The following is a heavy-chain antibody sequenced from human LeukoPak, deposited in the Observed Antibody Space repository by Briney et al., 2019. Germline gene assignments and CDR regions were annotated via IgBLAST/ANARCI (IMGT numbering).Heavy chain of an antibody. CDR1: GYSFATYW. CDR3: ARHPWGSGSGSYDY. CDR2: FYPGDSET. Sequence: GESLKISCKASGYSFATYWIAWVRQMPGKGLGWMAIFYPGDSETRYSPSFEGRVTISADKSISTAYLQWTSLKASDTAMYYCARHPWGSGSGSYDYWGQGTLVTVSS. V-gene: IGHV5-51*01. D-gene: IGHD3-10*01. J-gene: IGHJ4*02.